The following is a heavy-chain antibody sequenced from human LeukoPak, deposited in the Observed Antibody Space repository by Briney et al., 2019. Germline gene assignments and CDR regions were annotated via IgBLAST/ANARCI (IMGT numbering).Heavy chain of an antibody. J-gene: IGHJ5*02. CDR1: GGSISSYY. CDR2: IYYSGST. D-gene: IGHD3-16*01. V-gene: IGHV4-59*01. CDR3: GRVMWGTPNWFPP. Sequence: PSETLSLTCTVSGGSISSYYWSWIRQPPGKGLEWIGYIYYSGSTNYNPSLKGRVTISVDTSKNQFSLKLSSVTAADTAVYYCGRVMWGTPNWFPPWGRGPLVTVSS.